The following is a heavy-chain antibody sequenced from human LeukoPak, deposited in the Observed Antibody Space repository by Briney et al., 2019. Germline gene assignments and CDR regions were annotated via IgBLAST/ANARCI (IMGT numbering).Heavy chain of an antibody. Sequence: SETLSLTCTVSGYSISSGYYWGWIRQPPGKGLEWIGSIYHSGSTYYNPSLKSRVTMSVDTSKNQFSLKLSSVTAADTAVYYCARRGRVEEGPYFDWSYTQGWFDPWGQGTLVTVSS. CDR3: ARRGRVEEGPYFDWSYTQGWFDP. V-gene: IGHV4-38-2*02. CDR2: IYHSGST. J-gene: IGHJ5*02. CDR1: GYSISSGYY. D-gene: IGHD3-9*01.